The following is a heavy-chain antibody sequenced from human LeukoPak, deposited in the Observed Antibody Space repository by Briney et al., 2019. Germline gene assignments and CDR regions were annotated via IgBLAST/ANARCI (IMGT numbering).Heavy chain of an antibody. CDR1: GFTFSSYW. Sequence: GGSLRLSCAASGFTFSSYWMSWVRQAPGKGLEWVANIKQDGSEKYYVDSVKGRFTISRDNAKNSLYLQMNSLRAEDTAVYYCARDRPNWADPFDYWGQGTLVAVSS. CDR2: IKQDGSEK. D-gene: IGHD7-27*01. V-gene: IGHV3-7*01. CDR3: ARDRPNWADPFDY. J-gene: IGHJ4*02.